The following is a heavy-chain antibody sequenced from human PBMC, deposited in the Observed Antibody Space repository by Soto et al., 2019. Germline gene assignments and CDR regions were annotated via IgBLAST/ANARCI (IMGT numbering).Heavy chain of an antibody. CDR2: ILPIRGIA. CDR1: GGTFSSST. Sequence: QVQLVQSGAEVKKPGSSVKVSCKASGGTFSSSTLSWVRQAPGQGLEWMGRILPIRGIANYAQKFQGRVTITAEKSTSTAYMELSSLRSEDTAVYYCAREGVAVVVPAAPSWCDPWGQGTLVTVSS. CDR3: AREGVAVVVPAAPSWCDP. V-gene: IGHV1-69*08. D-gene: IGHD2-2*01. J-gene: IGHJ5*02.